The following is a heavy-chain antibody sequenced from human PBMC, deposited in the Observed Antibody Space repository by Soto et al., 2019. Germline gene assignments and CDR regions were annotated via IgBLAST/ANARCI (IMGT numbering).Heavy chain of an antibody. Sequence: QITLKESGPTLVKPTQTLTLTCTFSGFSLPTDRVGVGWIRQPPGKALEWLAVIYWDDSKTYRPSLKSRPTITKDTSKPQVALTMTAMAPVDTATDYCAHAYFVRFFNWGQGTRVTVS. CDR2: IYWDDSK. D-gene: IGHD3-9*01. J-gene: IGHJ4*02. CDR3: AHAYFVRFFN. CDR1: GFSLPTDRVG. V-gene: IGHV2-5*02.